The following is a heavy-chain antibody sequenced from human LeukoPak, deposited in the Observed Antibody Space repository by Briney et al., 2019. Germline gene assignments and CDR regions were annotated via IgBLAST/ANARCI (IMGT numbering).Heavy chain of an antibody. D-gene: IGHD2-2*02. Sequence: GESMKISSKGSGYSFTSYWIGWVRQMPGKGLEWMGIIYPGDSDNRYSPSFQGQVTISADKSISTAYLQWSSLKASDTAMDYCERQCSSTSCYTVDYWGQGTLVTVSS. V-gene: IGHV5-51*01. J-gene: IGHJ4*02. CDR1: GYSFTSYW. CDR2: IYPGDSDN. CDR3: ERQCSSTSCYTVDY.